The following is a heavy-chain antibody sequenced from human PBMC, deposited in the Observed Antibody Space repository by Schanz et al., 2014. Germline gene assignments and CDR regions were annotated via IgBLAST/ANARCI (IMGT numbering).Heavy chain of an antibody. D-gene: IGHD3-16*01. Sequence: QVQLQESGPGLVKPSQTLSLTCTVSGGSISSGGYYWSWIRQHPGKGLEWIRYISYSGTTYYNPSLKSRVTISVSTSKPQFSLKLSSVTAADTAVYYCARDALGGPHNWFDPWGQGTLVSVSS. CDR3: ARDALGGPHNWFDP. V-gene: IGHV4-31*03. CDR2: ISYSGTT. J-gene: IGHJ5*02. CDR1: GGSISSGGYY.